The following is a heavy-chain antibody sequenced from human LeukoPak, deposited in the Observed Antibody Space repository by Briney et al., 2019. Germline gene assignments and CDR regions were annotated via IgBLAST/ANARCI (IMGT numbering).Heavy chain of an antibody. J-gene: IGHJ4*02. D-gene: IGHD6-13*01. CDR3: ARAIAAAGTPYYFDY. CDR2: IYPGDSDT. Sequence: GESLKISCKGSGYSFTSYWIGWVSQMPGKGLEWMGIIYPGDSDTRYSPSFQGQVTISADKSISTAYLQWSSLKASDTAMYYCARAIAAAGTPYYFDYWGQGTLVTVSS. V-gene: IGHV5-51*01. CDR1: GYSFTSYW.